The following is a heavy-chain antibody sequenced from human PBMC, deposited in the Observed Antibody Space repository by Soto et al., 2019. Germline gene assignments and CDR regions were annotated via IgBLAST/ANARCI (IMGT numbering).Heavy chain of an antibody. J-gene: IGHJ4*02. D-gene: IGHD3-22*01. CDR1: GFTFSSYS. CDR3: AGDCDDSSCYYLLGVYYFDY. V-gene: IGHV3-48*01. Sequence: GGSLRLSCAASGFTFSSYSMNWVRQAPGKGLEWVSYISSSSSTIYYADSVKGRFTISRDNAKNSLYLQMNSLRAEDTAVYYCAGDCDDSSCYYLLGVYYFDYWGQGSLVTVSS. CDR2: ISSSSSTI.